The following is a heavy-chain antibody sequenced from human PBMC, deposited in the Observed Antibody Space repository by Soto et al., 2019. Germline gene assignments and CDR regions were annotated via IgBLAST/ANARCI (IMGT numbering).Heavy chain of an antibody. CDR2: IDPSDSYT. CDR1: GYTFTSFW. CDR3: ARLYCTTATCDSWFDP. D-gene: IGHD2-8*01. J-gene: IGHJ5*02. Sequence: PGESLKISCTGFGYTFTSFWISWVRQMPGKGLEWMGRIDPSDSYTNYSPSFQGHVSISADKSISTAYLQWSSLKASDTAVYYCARLYCTTATCDSWFDPWGQGTLVTVSS. V-gene: IGHV5-10-1*01.